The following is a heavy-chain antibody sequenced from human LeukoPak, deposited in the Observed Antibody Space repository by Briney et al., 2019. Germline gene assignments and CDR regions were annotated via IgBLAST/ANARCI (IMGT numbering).Heavy chain of an antibody. Sequence: SGTLSLTCTVSGGSISSGSYYWSWIRQPAGKGLEWIGRIYTSGSTNYNPSLKSRVTISVDTSKNQFSLKLSSVTAADTAVYYCARDKVSAAGLIRYYYYYMDVWGKGTTVTVSS. D-gene: IGHD6-13*01. J-gene: IGHJ6*03. CDR3: ARDKVSAAGLIRYYYYYMDV. V-gene: IGHV4-61*02. CDR1: GGSISSGSYY. CDR2: IYTSGST.